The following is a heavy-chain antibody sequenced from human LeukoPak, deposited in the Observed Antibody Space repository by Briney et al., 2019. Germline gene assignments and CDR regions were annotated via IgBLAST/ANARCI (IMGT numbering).Heavy chain of an antibody. CDR1: GGSISSGSYY. Sequence: SETLSLTCTVSGGSISSGSYYWSWIRQPAGKGLEWIGRIYTSGSTNYNPSLKSRVTISVDTSKNQFSLKLSSVTAAGTAVYYCARVGFHYDFRESVSWFDPWGQGTLVTVSS. D-gene: IGHD3-3*01. CDR2: IYTSGST. J-gene: IGHJ5*02. CDR3: ARVGFHYDFRESVSWFDP. V-gene: IGHV4-61*02.